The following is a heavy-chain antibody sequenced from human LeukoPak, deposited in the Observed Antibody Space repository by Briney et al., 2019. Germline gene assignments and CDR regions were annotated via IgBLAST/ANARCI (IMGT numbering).Heavy chain of an antibody. CDR2: INDGGST. CDR3: VRDDFGDYTRRFDP. J-gene: IGHJ5*02. CDR1: GGSISSNNYY. V-gene: IGHV4-39*07. Sequence: PSETLSLTCTVSGGSISSNNYYWGWIRQPPGRGLEWIASINDGGSTYCNPSFKSRVTMSVDTSKNQFSLRLSSVTAADTAMYYCVRDDFGDYTRRFDPWGQGTLVTVSS. D-gene: IGHD4-17*01.